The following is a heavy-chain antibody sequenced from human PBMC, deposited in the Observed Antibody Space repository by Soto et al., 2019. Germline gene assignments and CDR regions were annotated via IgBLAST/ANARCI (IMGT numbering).Heavy chain of an antibody. V-gene: IGHV4-31*03. CDR1: GGSISSGGSY. J-gene: IGHJ6*03. D-gene: IGHD3-3*01. Sequence: QVQLQESCPGLVEPSQTLSLTCPVSGGSISSGGSYGSWIRRPPGNGPWWLGYSYYRGSTYYNPYLKSRVTIAVDTSKYQFALKLSSVTAADTAVYYCARVCTTIFGVVTDYYYYYMHVWGEGTTVTVSS. CDR2: SYYRGST. CDR3: ARVCTTIFGVVTDYYYYYMHV.